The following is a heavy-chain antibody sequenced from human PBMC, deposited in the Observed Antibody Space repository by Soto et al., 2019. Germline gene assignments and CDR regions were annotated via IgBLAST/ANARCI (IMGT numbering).Heavy chain of an antibody. J-gene: IGHJ5*02. D-gene: IGHD4-17*01. V-gene: IGHV3-23*01. CDR2: ITGSGGRT. CDR3: AKESAMVTTGWFDP. CDR1: GFTSSSYA. Sequence: EVQLLESGGALVHPGGSLRLSCVASGFTSSSYAMSWVRQAPGTGLEWVSGITGSGGRTYYADSVKGRFTISRDNSKNTVYLQMHSLRAEDTAIYYCAKESAMVTTGWFDPWGQGTLVTVS.